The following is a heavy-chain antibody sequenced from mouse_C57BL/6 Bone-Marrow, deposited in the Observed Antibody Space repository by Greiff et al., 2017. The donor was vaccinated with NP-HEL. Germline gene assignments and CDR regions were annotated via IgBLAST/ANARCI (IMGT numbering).Heavy chain of an antibody. V-gene: IGHV14-2*01. CDR1: GFNIKDHY. CDR3: APSYYSNYGFAY. D-gene: IGHD2-5*01. Sequence: EVQLQQSGAALVKPGASVELSCTSSGFNIKDHYMHWVEQRTEQGLEWIGRIAPEDGENKYAPKFQGKATITADTSSNTAYLQLSSLTSEDTAVYYCAPSYYSNYGFAYWGQGTLVTVSA. CDR2: IAPEDGEN. J-gene: IGHJ3*01.